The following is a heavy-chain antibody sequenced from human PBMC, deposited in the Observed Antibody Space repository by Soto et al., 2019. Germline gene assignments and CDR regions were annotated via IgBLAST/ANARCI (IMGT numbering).Heavy chain of an antibody. D-gene: IGHD7-27*01. CDR3: ARDRLTGDRREAFDI. Sequence: EVQLVESGGGLVQPGGSLRLSCAASGFTFSSYSMSWVRQGPGKGLEWVSYIDTSGSTTYYADSVKGRFAISRDNAKNSLYLQVNSLRDKDTAVYYCARDRLTGDRREAFDIWGQGTMVTVSS. CDR1: GFTFSSYS. V-gene: IGHV3-48*02. J-gene: IGHJ3*02. CDR2: IDTSGSTT.